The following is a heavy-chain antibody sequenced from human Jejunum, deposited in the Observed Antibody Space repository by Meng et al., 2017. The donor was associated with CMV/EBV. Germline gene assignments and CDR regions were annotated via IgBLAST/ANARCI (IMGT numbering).Heavy chain of an antibody. CDR2: ICGGADST. Sequence: AMDWVRQAPGKGLEWVSTICGGADSTYYADSVKGRFTISRDNSKNTLYLQMNSLRAEDTAVYYCATPSDPSLYYDFWSGYYGMDVWGQGTTVTVSS. D-gene: IGHD3-3*01. CDR3: ATPSDPSLYYDFWSGYYGMDV. V-gene: IGHV3-23*01. J-gene: IGHJ6*02. CDR1: A.